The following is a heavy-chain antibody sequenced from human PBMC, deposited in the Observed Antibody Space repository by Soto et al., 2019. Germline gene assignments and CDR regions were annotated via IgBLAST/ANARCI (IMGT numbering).Heavy chain of an antibody. Sequence: SETLSLTCTVSGGSISSGGYYWSWIRQHPGKGLEWIGYIYYSGSTYYNPSLKSRVTISVDTSKNQFSLKLSSVTAADTAVYYCAEGIAARRYYGMDVWGQGTTVTVSS. CDR2: IYYSGST. CDR3: AEGIAARRYYGMDV. CDR1: GGSISSGGYY. D-gene: IGHD6-6*01. J-gene: IGHJ6*02. V-gene: IGHV4-31*03.